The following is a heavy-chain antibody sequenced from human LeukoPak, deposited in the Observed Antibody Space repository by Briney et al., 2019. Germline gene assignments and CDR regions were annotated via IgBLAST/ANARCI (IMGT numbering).Heavy chain of an antibody. CDR2: ISSSGSTI. CDR3: ARDNSVRDEAWWFNP. Sequence: GGSLRLSCAASGFSFSDYYMNWIRQAPGKGLEWVSYISSSGSTIYYADSVKGRFTISRDNAKNSLYLQMNSLRAEDTAVYYCARDNSVRDEAWWFNPWGQGTLVTVSS. D-gene: IGHD5-24*01. CDR1: GFSFSDYY. V-gene: IGHV3-11*01. J-gene: IGHJ5*02.